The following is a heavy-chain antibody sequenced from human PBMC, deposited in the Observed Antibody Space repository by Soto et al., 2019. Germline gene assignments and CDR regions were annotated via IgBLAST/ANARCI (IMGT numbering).Heavy chain of an antibody. Sequence: QVQLQQWGAGLLKPSETLSLTCAVYGGSFSGYYWSWIRQPPGKGLEWIGEINHSGSTNYNPSLQSRVTISVDTSKNQFSLKLSSVTAADTAVYYCARLGHTFKGDGYSVHWGQGTLVTVSS. J-gene: IGHJ4*02. CDR2: INHSGST. D-gene: IGHD5-18*01. CDR1: GGSFSGYY. CDR3: ARLGHTFKGDGYSVH. V-gene: IGHV4-34*01.